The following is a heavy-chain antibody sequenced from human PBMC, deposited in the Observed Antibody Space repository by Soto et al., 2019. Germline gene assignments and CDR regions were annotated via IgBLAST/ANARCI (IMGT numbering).Heavy chain of an antibody. Sequence: QITLMESGPTLVKPTQTLTLTCTFSGFSLSTSGLGVGWIRQSQGKALELLALIFWDDDKRHSPSLKSRVTIPKDTSRNQVALTMASMEPVDTATSYGVHSRRLGHQSGGNYYFCDSWCQGTLVNGSS. CDR3: VHSRRLGHQSGGNYYFCDS. CDR2: IFWDDDK. V-gene: IGHV2-5*02. J-gene: IGHJ5*01. D-gene: IGHD3-3*01. CDR1: GFSLSTSGLG.